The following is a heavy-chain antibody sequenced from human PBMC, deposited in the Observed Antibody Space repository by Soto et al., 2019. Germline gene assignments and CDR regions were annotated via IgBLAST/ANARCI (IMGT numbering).Heavy chain of an antibody. CDR2: ISYDGSNK. CDR1: GFTFSSYG. V-gene: IGHV3-30*03. CDR3: ATGSPYYYDSSGYSPH. J-gene: IGHJ1*01. D-gene: IGHD3-22*01. Sequence: GGSLRLSCAASGFTFSSYGMHWVRQAPGKGLEWVAVISYDGSNKYYADSVKGRFTISRDNSKNTLYLQMNSLRAEDTAVYYCATGSPYYYDSSGYSPHWGQGTLVTVSS.